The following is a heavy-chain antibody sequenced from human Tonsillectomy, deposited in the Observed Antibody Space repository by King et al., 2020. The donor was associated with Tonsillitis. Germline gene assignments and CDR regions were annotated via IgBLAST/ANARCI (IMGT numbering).Heavy chain of an antibody. D-gene: IGHD2-15*01. J-gene: IGHJ3*02. V-gene: IGHV4-31*03. Sequence: VQLQESGPGLVKPSQTLSLTCTVSGGSISSGGYYWSWIRQHPGQGLEWIGYIYYSGSTYYNPSLKSRVTISVDTSKNQFSLKLSSVTAADTAVYYCARESSGSRAFDIWGQGTMVTVSS. CDR3: ARESSGSRAFDI. CDR2: IYYSGST. CDR1: GGSISSGGYY.